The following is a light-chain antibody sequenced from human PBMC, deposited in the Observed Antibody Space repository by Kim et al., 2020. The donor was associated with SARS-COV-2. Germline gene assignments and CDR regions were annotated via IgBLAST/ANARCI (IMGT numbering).Light chain of an antibody. Sequence: APGKTAEITWGGNNIGDKTVRWYQQKPGQAPILVIFYDTDRPSGIPERFSGSTSGDTATLTISGVEAGDEADYFCQVWDSTSDRVIFGGGTQLTVL. CDR1: NIGDKT. V-gene: IGLV3-21*01. J-gene: IGLJ2*01. CDR2: YDT. CDR3: QVWDSTSDRVI.